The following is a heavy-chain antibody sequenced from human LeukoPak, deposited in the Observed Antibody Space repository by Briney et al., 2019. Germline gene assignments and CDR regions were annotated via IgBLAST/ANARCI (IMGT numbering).Heavy chain of an antibody. D-gene: IGHD3-10*01. J-gene: IGHJ4*02. V-gene: IGHV4-31*03. Sequence: SETLSLTCTVSGGSFSSGGYYWSWIRQHPGKGLEWIRYIYYSGSTYYNPSLKSRVTISVDTSKNQFSLKLSSVTAADTAVYYCAREQRMVRGVITLDYWGPGTLVTVSS. CDR2: IYYSGST. CDR1: GGSFSSGGYY. CDR3: AREQRMVRGVITLDY.